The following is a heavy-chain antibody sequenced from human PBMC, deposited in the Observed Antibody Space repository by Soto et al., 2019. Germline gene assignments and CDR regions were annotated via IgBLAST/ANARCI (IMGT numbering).Heavy chain of an antibody. CDR3: AKDRDSSGWYVDYYYYGMDV. D-gene: IGHD6-19*01. CDR2: TSYDGSNK. V-gene: IGHV3-30*18. Sequence: QVQLVESGGGVVQPGRSLRLSCAASGFTFSSYGMHWVRQAPGKGLEWVAVTSYDGSNKYYADSVKGRFTISRDNSKNTLYLQMNSLRAEDTAVYYCAKDRDSSGWYVDYYYYGMDVWGQGTTVTVSS. J-gene: IGHJ6*02. CDR1: GFTFSSYG.